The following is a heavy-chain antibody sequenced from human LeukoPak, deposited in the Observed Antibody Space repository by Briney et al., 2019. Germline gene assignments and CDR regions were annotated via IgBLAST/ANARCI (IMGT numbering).Heavy chain of an antibody. CDR1: GGTFSSYA. V-gene: IGHV1-69*04. CDR2: IIPILGIA. D-gene: IGHD6-6*01. CDR3: ARDPVEYSSSSGWFDP. Sequence: EASVKVSCKASGGTFSSYAISWVRQAPGQGLEWMGRIIPILGIANYAQKFQGRVTITADKSTSTAYMELSSLRSEDTAGYYCARDPVEYSSSSGWFDPWGQGTLVTVSS. J-gene: IGHJ5*02.